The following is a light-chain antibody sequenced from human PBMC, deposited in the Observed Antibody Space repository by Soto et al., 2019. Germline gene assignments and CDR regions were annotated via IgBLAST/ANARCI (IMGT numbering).Light chain of an antibody. Sequence: DIQMTQSPSSLSASVGDRVTITCRVGQTVTDYLNWYQHKPGKAPKLLIYSASTLQTGVPSRFSGSGSGTDFTLTITSLQPEDFGTYYCHQTYSTPQTFGQGTRVEIK. CDR2: SAS. CDR3: HQTYSTPQT. J-gene: IGKJ1*01. CDR1: QTVTDY. V-gene: IGKV1-39*01.